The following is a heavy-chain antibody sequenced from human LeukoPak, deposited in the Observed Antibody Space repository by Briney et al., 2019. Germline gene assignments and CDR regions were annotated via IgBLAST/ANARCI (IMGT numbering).Heavy chain of an antibody. CDR2: ISGSGGST. J-gene: IGHJ4*02. D-gene: IGHD6-13*01. CDR1: GFTFSSYA. V-gene: IGHV3-23*01. CDR3: AKSLRSSSWPVLDY. Sequence: GGSLRLSCAASGFTFSSYAMSWVRQAPGKGLEWVSAISGSGGSTYYADSVKGRFTISRDNSKNTLYLQMNSVRAEDTAVYYCAKSLRSSSWPVLDYWGQGTLVTVSS.